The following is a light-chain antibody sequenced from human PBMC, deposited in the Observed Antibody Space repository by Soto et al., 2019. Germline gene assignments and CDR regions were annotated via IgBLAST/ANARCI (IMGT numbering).Light chain of an antibody. CDR1: QSVNSDY. V-gene: IGKV3-20*01. J-gene: IGKJ3*01. Sequence: EIVLTQSPGTLSLSPGERATLSCRASQSVNSDYLAWYQQKPGQAPRLLIYAASSRATGIPDSFSGSGSGTDFTLTITRLEPEDFAVYYCQQYGGSPFTFGPGTKVDI. CDR2: AAS. CDR3: QQYGGSPFT.